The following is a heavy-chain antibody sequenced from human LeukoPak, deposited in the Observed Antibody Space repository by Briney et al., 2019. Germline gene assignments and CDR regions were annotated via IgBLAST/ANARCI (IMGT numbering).Heavy chain of an antibody. CDR3: AKDIGEDLAVAAALDY. CDR1: GFTFDDYA. Sequence: GGSLRLSCAASGFTFDDYAMHWVRQAPGKGLEWVSGISWNSGSIGYADSVKGRFTISRDNAKNSLYLQMNSLRAEDTALYYCAKDIGEDLAVAAALDYWGQGTLVTVSS. D-gene: IGHD2-15*01. CDR2: ISWNSGSI. V-gene: IGHV3-9*01. J-gene: IGHJ4*02.